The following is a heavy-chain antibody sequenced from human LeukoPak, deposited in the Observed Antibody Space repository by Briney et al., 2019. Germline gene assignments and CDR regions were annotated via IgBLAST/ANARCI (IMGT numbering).Heavy chain of an antibody. CDR1: GGSFSGYY. J-gene: IGHJ4*02. CDR2: INHSGST. V-gene: IGHV4-34*01. Sequence: PSETLSLTCAVYGGSFSGYYWSWIRQPPGKGLEWIGEINHSGSTNYNPSLKSRVTISVDTSKNQFSLKLSSVTAADTAVYYCARARYCSGGSCCSRYYFDYWGQGTLVTVSS. D-gene: IGHD2-15*01. CDR3: ARARYCSGGSCCSRYYFDY.